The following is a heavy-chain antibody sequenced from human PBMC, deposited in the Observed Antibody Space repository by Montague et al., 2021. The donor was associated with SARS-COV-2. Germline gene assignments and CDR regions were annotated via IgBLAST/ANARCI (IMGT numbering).Heavy chain of an antibody. D-gene: IGHD6-19*01. J-gene: IGHJ3*01. CDR2: VYYNCDT. CDR3: ARGWAFDP. CDR1: GGSTTSHY. V-gene: IGHV4-59*08. Sequence: SETLSLTCTVSGGSTTSHYWYWIRQSPGTRPELIGFVYYNCDTNTYPSLQSRVTISIDTSENQFSLTLNSVTAADTAVYFCARGWAFDPWGQGRLVTVSS.